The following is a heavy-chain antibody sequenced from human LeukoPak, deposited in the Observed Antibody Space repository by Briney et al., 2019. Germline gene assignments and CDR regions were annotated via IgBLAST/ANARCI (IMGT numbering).Heavy chain of an antibody. V-gene: IGHV3-66*01. CDR1: GFTVSSSC. D-gene: IGHD1-26*01. CDR2: IYSGGIT. J-gene: IGHJ4*02. Sequence: GGSLRLSCAASGFTVSSSCMSWVRQAPGRGLEWVSVIYSGGITYYADSVKGRFTISRDNSKNTLYLQMNSLRAEDTAVYYCARDLGGGTYYVGSDNWGQGTLVTVSS. CDR3: ARDLGGGTYYVGSDN.